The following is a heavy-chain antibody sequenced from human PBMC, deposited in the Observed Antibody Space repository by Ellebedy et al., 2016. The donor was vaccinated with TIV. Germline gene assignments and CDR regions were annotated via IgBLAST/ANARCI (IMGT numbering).Heavy chain of an antibody. D-gene: IGHD2-2*01. CDR2: IYWDDDK. Sequence: SGPTLVKPTQTLTLTCTFSGFSLSTSGVGVGWIRQPPGKALEWLALIYWDDDKRYSPSLKSRLTITKDTSKTQVVLTMTNMDPVDTATYYCARTPRIPPDTPADIVVVPAANYYGMDVWGQGTTVTVSS. CDR3: ARTPRIPPDTPADIVVVPAANYYGMDV. V-gene: IGHV2-5*02. J-gene: IGHJ6*02. CDR1: GFSLSTSGVG.